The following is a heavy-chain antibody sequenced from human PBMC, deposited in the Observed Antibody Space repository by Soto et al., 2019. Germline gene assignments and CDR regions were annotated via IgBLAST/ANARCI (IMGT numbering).Heavy chain of an antibody. CDR2: INHSGTT. J-gene: IGHJ4*02. Sequence: QVLLQQWGAGLLKPSETLSLTCAVSGGSFSGYYWTWIRQAPGKGLEWFGEINHSGTTNYNPSLKSRVSVSVDTSKNQFSLKLTSVTAADTCVYYCARGRRWGQSVKGLDSWGQGTLVTVSS. CDR3: ARGRRWGQSVKGLDS. CDR1: GGSFSGYY. D-gene: IGHD3-16*01. V-gene: IGHV4-34*01.